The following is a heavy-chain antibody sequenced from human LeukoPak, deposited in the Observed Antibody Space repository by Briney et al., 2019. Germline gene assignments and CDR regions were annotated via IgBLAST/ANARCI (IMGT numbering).Heavy chain of an antibody. V-gene: IGHV1-46*01. Sequence: ASVTLSCKASGYTFTSYYMHWVREAPGQGLEWMGIINPSGGSTSYAQKFQGRVTMTSDMYTSTVYLELSSLRSEDRVVYYCATNYYGDPFDYWDQGTLVTVSS. D-gene: IGHD4-17*01. J-gene: IGHJ4*02. CDR2: INPSGGST. CDR1: GYTFTSYY. CDR3: ATNYYGDPFDY.